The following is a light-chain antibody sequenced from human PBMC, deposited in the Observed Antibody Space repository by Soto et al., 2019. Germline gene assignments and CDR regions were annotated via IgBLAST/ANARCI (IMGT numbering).Light chain of an antibody. J-gene: IGKJ1*01. CDR3: QQYYSYPWT. V-gene: IGKV1-8*01. CDR1: QGISSY. CDR2: AAS. Sequence: AIRMTQSPSSLSASTGDRVTITCGASQGISSYLAWYQQKQGKAAKPLIYAASTLQSGVPSRFSGSGSGTDLTLTISCLQSEDFETYYCQQYYSYPWTFGQGTKVDIK.